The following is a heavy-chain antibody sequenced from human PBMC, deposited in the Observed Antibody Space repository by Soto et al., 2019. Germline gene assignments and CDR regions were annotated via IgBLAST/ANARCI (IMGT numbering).Heavy chain of an antibody. CDR1: GGSLSGYQ. Sequence: QVQLQQWGAGLLKPSETLSLTCAVYGGSLSGYQWSWIRQTPGKGLEWIGEINDSGNINYNPSLKSRGTILLDTPRKQISLKLSAVTAADSAVYYCARGLIQWFGEVSRRGGYYYYMDVWVKGTTVAVSS. J-gene: IGHJ6*03. CDR2: INDSGNI. CDR3: ARGLIQWFGEVSRRGGYYYYMDV. V-gene: IGHV4-34*01. D-gene: IGHD3-10*01.